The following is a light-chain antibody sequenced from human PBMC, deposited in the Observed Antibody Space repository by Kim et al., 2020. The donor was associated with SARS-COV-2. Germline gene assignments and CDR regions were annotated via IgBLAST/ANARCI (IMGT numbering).Light chain of an antibody. J-gene: IGLJ1*01. Sequence: SYELTQPLSVPVALGQTARVTCVGNNIGGKNVHWYQQKPGQAPVLVIYRDASRPSGIPERFSGSNSGNTATLTISGAQDGDEADYYCQVWDSRTGVFGTG. CDR2: RDA. CDR1: NIGGKN. V-gene: IGLV3-9*01. CDR3: QVWDSRTGV.